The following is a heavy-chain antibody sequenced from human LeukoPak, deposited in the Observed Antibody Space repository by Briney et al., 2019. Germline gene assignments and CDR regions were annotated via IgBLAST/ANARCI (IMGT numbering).Heavy chain of an antibody. J-gene: IGHJ6*02. CDR3: AREIIAAAGNVFSDYYYYYGMDV. CDR2: INPSGGST. V-gene: IGHV1-46*01. D-gene: IGHD6-13*01. Sequence: GASVKVSCKASGYTFTSYYMHWVRQAPGQGLEWMGIINPSGGSTSYAQKFQGRVTMTRDTSTSTVYMELSSLRSEDTAVYYCAREIIAAAGNVFSDYYYYYGMDVWGRGTTVTVSS. CDR1: GYTFTSYY.